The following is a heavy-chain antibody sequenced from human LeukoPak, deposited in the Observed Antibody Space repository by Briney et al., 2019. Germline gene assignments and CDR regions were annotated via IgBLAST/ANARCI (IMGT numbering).Heavy chain of an antibody. Sequence: PGGSLRLSCAASGFTFSSYGMHWVRQAPGKGLEWVAVISYDGSNKYYADSVKGRFTISRDNSKNTLYLQMNSLRAEDTAVYYCAKDFFGFGEFSYYFDYWGQGTLVTVSS. CDR3: AKDFFGFGEFSYYFDY. CDR1: GFTFSSYG. CDR2: ISYDGSNK. D-gene: IGHD3-10*01. V-gene: IGHV3-30*18. J-gene: IGHJ4*02.